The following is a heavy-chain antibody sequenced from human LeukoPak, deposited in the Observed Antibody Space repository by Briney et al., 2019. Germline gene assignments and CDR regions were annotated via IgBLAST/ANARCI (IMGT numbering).Heavy chain of an antibody. V-gene: IGHV3-23*01. J-gene: IGHJ5*02. CDR1: GFTLTSYA. D-gene: IGHD2-2*01. CDR2: ITSGGTA. Sequence: GGSLRLSCAASGFTLTSYAVSWVRQAPGKGLEWVSVITSGGTAYYADSVKGRFTISRDKSKDTLYLQMNSLRAEDTAVYYCAKSSRGVPAAIYWFDPWGQGTLVTVSS. CDR3: AKSSRGVPAAIYWFDP.